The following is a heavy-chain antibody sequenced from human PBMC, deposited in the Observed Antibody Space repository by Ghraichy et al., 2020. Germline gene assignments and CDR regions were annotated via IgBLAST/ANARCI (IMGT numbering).Heavy chain of an antibody. Sequence: GSLRLSCAVYGGSFSGYYWSWIRQPPGKGLEWIGEINYGGDTSYNPSLKSRVTISVDTSKTQFSLKMTSVTAADTAVYYCARGGVTVVIPDYYGLDVWGQGTTVTVAS. V-gene: IGHV4-34*01. CDR2: INYGGDT. CDR3: ARGGVTVVIPDYYGLDV. CDR1: GGSFSGYY. D-gene: IGHD2-21*01. J-gene: IGHJ6*02.